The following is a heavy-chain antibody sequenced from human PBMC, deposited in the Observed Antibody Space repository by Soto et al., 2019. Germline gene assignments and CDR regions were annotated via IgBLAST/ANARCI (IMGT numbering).Heavy chain of an antibody. D-gene: IGHD3-3*01. CDR1: GGSFSGYY. CDR3: ARGQGVSYDFWSGPLGDYYYMDV. V-gene: IGHV4-34*01. CDR2: INHSGST. Sequence: SETLSLTCAVYGGSFSGYYWSWIRQPPGKGLEWIGEINHSGSTNYNPSLKSRVTISVDTSKNQFSLKLSSVTAADTAVYYCARGQGVSYDFWSGPLGDYYYMDVWGKGTTVTVSS. J-gene: IGHJ6*03.